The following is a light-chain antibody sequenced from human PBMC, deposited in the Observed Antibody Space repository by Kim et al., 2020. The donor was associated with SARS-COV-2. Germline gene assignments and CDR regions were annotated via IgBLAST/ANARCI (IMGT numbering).Light chain of an antibody. J-gene: IGLJ3*02. CDR3: QSADSSGSYQV. Sequence: SPGQTARITCFGDALTKQYAYWYKQKPGQAPVLVIYKDTERPSGIPERFSGSSSGTTVTLTISGVQAEDEADYYCQSADSSGSYQVFGGGTQLTVL. V-gene: IGLV3-25*03. CDR2: KDT. CDR1: ALTKQY.